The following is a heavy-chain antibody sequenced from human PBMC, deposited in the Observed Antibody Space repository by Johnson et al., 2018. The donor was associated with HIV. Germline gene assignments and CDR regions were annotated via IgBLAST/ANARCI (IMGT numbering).Heavy chain of an antibody. CDR3: ARSYSRWDDVFDI. Sequence: QEQLVESGGGLVKPGGSLRLSCAASGFTFSDYYMSWIRQAPGKGLEWVSNISSSGSTIYYADSVKGRFTISRDNAKNSLYLQVNSLRAEDTAVYYCARSYSRWDDVFDIWGQGTMVTVSS. J-gene: IGHJ3*02. V-gene: IGHV3-11*04. CDR1: GFTFSDYY. CDR2: ISSSGSTI. D-gene: IGHD1-26*01.